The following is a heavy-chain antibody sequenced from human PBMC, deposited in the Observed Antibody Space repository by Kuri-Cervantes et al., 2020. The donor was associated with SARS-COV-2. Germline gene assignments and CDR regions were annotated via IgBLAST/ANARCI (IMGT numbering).Heavy chain of an antibody. Sequence: SGPTLVKPTQTLTLTGTFSGFSLITSGMCVSWIRQPPGKALEWLARIDWDDDKYYKTSLNTRISISKDTSKDQVVLTMTNMEPVDTATYYCVRIRAATVIADYWGQGTLVTVSS. D-gene: IGHD4-11*01. J-gene: IGHJ4*02. CDR1: GFSLITSGMC. CDR2: IDWDDDK. CDR3: VRIRAATVIADY. V-gene: IGHV2-70*11.